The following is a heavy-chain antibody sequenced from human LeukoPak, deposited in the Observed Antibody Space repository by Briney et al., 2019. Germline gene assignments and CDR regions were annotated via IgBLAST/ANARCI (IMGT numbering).Heavy chain of an antibody. J-gene: IGHJ6*03. CDR3: ARAIGGQLLLYYYYYMGV. CDR2: INPSGGST. D-gene: IGHD2-15*01. CDR1: GYTFTSYG. V-gene: IGHV1-46*01. Sequence: ASVKVSCKASGYTFTSYGISWVRQAPGQGLEWMGIINPSGGSTSYAQKFQGRVTMTRDMSTSTVYMELSSLRSEDTAVYYCARAIGGQLLLYYYYYMGVWGKGTTVTVSS.